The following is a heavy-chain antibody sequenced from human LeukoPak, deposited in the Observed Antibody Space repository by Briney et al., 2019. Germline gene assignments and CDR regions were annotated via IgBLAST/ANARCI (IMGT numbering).Heavy chain of an antibody. CDR3: ARDGYSDSSGYDYPPSV. J-gene: IGHJ4*02. D-gene: IGHD3-22*01. V-gene: IGHV4-59*01. CDR1: GDSICSYY. CDR2: MSYNGRS. Sequence: SVTLSITCTVSGDSICSYYWSLIRQPPRQGLHWIGYMSYNGRSSYNPSLRSRVTISVDASKKQFSLKLSSVTAADTAVYYCARDGYSDSSGYDYPPSVWGQGTLVTVSS.